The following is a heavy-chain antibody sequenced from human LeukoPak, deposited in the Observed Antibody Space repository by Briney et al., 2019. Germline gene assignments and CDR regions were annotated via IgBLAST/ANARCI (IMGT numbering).Heavy chain of an antibody. V-gene: IGHV3-48*03. J-gene: IGHJ6*03. Sequence: PGGSLRLSCAAYGFTFSSYEMNWVRQAPGEGLEWVSYISSSGSTISYADSVKGRFTISRDNAKNSLYLQMNSLRAEDTAVYYCARGGDFWSGYYPPPPEDYYYYYMDVWGKGTTVTVSS. CDR3: ARGGDFWSGYYPPPPEDYYYYYMDV. CDR1: GFTFSSYE. CDR2: ISSSGSTI. D-gene: IGHD3-3*01.